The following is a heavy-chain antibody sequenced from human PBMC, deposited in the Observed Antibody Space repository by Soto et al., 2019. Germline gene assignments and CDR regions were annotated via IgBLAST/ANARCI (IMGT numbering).Heavy chain of an antibody. J-gene: IGHJ4*02. CDR1: GFSFSSYW. D-gene: IGHD3-10*01. V-gene: IGHV3-74*01. CDR2: INAGGTSI. CDR3: ARAGSYRFDY. Sequence: PGGSLRLSCVGSGFSFSSYWVHWVRQPPGKGLEWVSRINAGGTSISYADSVKGRFTISRDNAKNTLYLQMDGLGVDDTAVYYCARAGSYRFDYWGLATLVTVSS.